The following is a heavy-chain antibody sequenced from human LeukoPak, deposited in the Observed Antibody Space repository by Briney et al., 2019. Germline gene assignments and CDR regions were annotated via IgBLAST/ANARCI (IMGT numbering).Heavy chain of an antibody. V-gene: IGHV4-30-4*08. CDR1: GGSISSGDYY. D-gene: IGHD6-6*01. J-gene: IGHJ4*02. Sequence: SETLSLTCIVSGGSISSGDYYWNWIRQPPVKGLEWIGYIYYSGSTYYNPSLKSRLTISVDTSKNQFSLRLSSVTAADTAVYYCARVAVVAARPGSVDYWGQGTLVTVSS. CDR2: IYYSGST. CDR3: ARVAVVAARPGSVDY.